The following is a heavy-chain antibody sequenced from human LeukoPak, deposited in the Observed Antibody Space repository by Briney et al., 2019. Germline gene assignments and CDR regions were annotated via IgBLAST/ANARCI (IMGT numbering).Heavy chain of an antibody. CDR3: ARSNIVGATDLDY. CDR1: GYTFTGYY. CDR2: INPNSGGT. D-gene: IGHD1-26*01. Sequence: ASVRVSCKASGYTFTGYYMHWVRQAPGQGLEWMGRINPNSGGTNYAQKFQGRVTMTRDTSISTAYMELSRLRSDDTAVYYCARSNIVGATDLDYWGQGTLVTVSS. J-gene: IGHJ4*02. V-gene: IGHV1-2*06.